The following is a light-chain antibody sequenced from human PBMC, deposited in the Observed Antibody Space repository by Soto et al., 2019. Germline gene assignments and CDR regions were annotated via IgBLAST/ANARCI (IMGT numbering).Light chain of an antibody. CDR2: WAS. V-gene: IGKV4-1*01. Sequence: AMTQSPDSLAVSLGERATINCKSSQSVLYISNNKNYLAWYQQKAGQPPKLLIYWASTRASGLPDRFSARGSGTDFPTTSSSLQAEYAAVYYCQQYYSAISFGQGTRLEIK. J-gene: IGKJ5*01. CDR1: QSVLYISNNKNY. CDR3: QQYYSAIS.